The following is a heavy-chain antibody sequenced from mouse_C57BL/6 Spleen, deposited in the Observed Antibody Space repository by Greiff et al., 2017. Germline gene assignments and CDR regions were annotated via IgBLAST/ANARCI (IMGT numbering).Heavy chain of an antibody. CDR3: ARDGTGTLYFDY. Sequence: EVKLMESGGGLVKPGGSLKLSCAASGFTFSSYAMSWVRQTPEKRLEWVATISDGGSYTYYPDNVKGRFTISRDNAKNNLYLQMSHLKSEDTAMYYCARDGTGTLYFDYWGQGTTLTVSS. CDR2: ISDGGSYT. CDR1: GFTFSSYA. D-gene: IGHD4-1*01. V-gene: IGHV5-4*01. J-gene: IGHJ2*01.